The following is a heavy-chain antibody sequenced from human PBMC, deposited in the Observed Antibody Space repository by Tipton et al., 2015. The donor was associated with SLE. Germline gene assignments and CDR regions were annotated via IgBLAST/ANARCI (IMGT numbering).Heavy chain of an antibody. Sequence: SLRLSCAASGFTFSSYAMHWVRQAPGKGLEWVAVISYDGSNKYYADSVKGRFTISRDNAKNTLYLQMNSLRAEDTALYYCARDSGSYPYWGFDLWGRGTLVTVSS. D-gene: IGHD1-26*01. CDR3: ARDSGSYPYWGFDL. J-gene: IGHJ2*01. CDR1: GFTFSSYA. V-gene: IGHV3-30*04. CDR2: ISYDGSNK.